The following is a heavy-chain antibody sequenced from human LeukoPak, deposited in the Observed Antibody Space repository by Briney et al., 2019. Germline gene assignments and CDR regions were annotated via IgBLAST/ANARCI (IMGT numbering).Heavy chain of an antibody. D-gene: IGHD6-19*01. CDR2: INPNSCGT. V-gene: IGHV1-2*02. J-gene: IGHJ4*02. Sequence: ASVKVSCKASGYTFTGYYMHWVRQAPGQGLEWMGWINPNSCGTNYAQKFQGRVTMTRDTSISTAYMELSRLRSDDTAVYYCARDQWLVGFEYWGQGTLVTVSP. CDR3: ARDQWLVGFEY. CDR1: GYTFTGYY.